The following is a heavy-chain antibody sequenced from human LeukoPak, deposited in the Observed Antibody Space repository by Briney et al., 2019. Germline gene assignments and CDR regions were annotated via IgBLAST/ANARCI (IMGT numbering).Heavy chain of an antibody. Sequence: NPSETLSLTCTVSAYSITSASFWGWIRQPPGKGLEWIGYIYYSGSTNYNPSLKSRVTISVDTSKNQFSLKLSSVTAADTAVYYCARGVGDYYFDYWGQGALVTVSS. CDR1: AYSITSASF. J-gene: IGHJ4*02. D-gene: IGHD4-17*01. V-gene: IGHV4-61*01. CDR3: ARGVGDYYFDY. CDR2: IYYSGST.